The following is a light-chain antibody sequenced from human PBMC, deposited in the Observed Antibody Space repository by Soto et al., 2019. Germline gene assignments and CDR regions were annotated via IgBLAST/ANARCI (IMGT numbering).Light chain of an antibody. CDR1: QIITTY. J-gene: IGKJ2*01. CDR2: AAS. CDR3: QQSYNTPYT. Sequence: DIQMTQSPPSLSASVGDRVTITCRASQIITTYLNWYQHKPGKAPQLLIYAASTLQSGVPSRFSGSGSGTDFPLTINGLQPEDFATYYCQQSYNTPYTFGHGTKLEIK. V-gene: IGKV1-39*01.